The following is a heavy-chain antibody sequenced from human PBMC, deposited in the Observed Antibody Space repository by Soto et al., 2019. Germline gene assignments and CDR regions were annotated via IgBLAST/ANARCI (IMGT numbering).Heavy chain of an antibody. D-gene: IGHD3-22*01. CDR2: INHSGRV. Sequence: SATXSLSCAVYVGSFSVHSFTLIRHSPGKGREWIGDINHSGRVNYSPSLKSRVKISLDTSKNQFSLTLSAVTAADTAMYYCSHRDYDNHGYHRFETRGQATLV. V-gene: IGHV4-34*01. J-gene: IGHJ4*01. CDR1: VGSFSVHS. CDR3: SHRDYDNHGYHRFET.